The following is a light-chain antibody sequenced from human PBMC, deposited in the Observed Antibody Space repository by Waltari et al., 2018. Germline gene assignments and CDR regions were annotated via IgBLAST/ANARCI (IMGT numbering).Light chain of an antibody. Sequence: HSVLTQPPSVSGAPGQRVTISCSGSSSNIGSTYDVHWYKQLPGTAPKLLIYGTIYRPSGVPDRISGSKSGASASLAITGLQAEDEADYYCQSYDSGLGVVFGGGTKLTVL. CDR2: GTI. CDR1: SSNIGSTYD. CDR3: QSYDSGLGVV. J-gene: IGLJ2*01. V-gene: IGLV1-40*01.